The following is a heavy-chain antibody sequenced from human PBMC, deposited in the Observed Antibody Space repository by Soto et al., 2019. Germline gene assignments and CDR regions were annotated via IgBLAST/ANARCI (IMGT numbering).Heavy chain of an antibody. CDR3: AKDIGWGSREFDP. CDR1: GFTFSNYA. CDR2: ISASGHSP. D-gene: IGHD6-13*01. Sequence: EVQLLESGGGLVQPGGSLRLSCAASGFTFSNYAMNWVRQAPGKGLEWVSRISASGHSPDYADSVKGRFTISRDNSKNTLFVQMNSLRLEDTAVYFCAKDIGWGSREFDPWGQGILVTVSS. V-gene: IGHV3-23*01. J-gene: IGHJ5*02.